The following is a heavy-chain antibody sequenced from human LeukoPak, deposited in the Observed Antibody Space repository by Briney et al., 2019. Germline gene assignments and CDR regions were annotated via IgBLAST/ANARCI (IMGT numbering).Heavy chain of an antibody. D-gene: IGHD6-13*01. V-gene: IGHV3-7*01. CDR3: ARVTSSWYFNCDY. J-gene: IGHJ4*02. CDR1: GFTFSSYW. Sequence: PWGSLRLSCAASGFTFSSYWMSWVRQAPGKGLEWVANIKQDGSEKYYVDSVKGRFTISRDNAKNSLYLQMNSLRAEDTAVYYCARVTSSWYFNCDYWGQGTLVTVSS. CDR2: IKQDGSEK.